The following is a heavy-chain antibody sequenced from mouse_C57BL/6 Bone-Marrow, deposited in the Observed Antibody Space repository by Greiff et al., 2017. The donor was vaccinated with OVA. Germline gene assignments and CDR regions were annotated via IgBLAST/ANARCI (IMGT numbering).Heavy chain of an antibody. CDR2: INPSSGYT. V-gene: IGHV1-7*01. Sequence: VQLQQSGAELAKPGASVKLSCKASGYTFTSYWMHWVKQRPGQGLEWIGYINPSSGYTKYNQKFKDKATLTADKSSSTAYMQLSSLTCEDSAVYYCERATIVARDYAMDYWGQGTSVTVSS. CDR1: GYTFTSYW. D-gene: IGHD1-1*01. J-gene: IGHJ4*01. CDR3: ERATIVARDYAMDY.